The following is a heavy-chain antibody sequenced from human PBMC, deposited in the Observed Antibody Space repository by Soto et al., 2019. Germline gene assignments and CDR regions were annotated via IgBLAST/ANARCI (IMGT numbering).Heavy chain of an antibody. CDR2: FYYGGST. J-gene: IGHJ3*01. D-gene: IGHD3-3*01. V-gene: IGHV4-39*01. Sequence: SETLSLTXSVSGGFIVSSTYYWAWIRQPPGKGLEWIGSFYYGGSTHYNPSLQSRVTISVDTSKNQFSLKLSSVTAADTAVYYCARPRYDFWGGYYGRSGEVSEVWGQGTMVTVSS. CDR1: GGFIVSSTYY. CDR3: ARPRYDFWGGYYGRSGEVSEV.